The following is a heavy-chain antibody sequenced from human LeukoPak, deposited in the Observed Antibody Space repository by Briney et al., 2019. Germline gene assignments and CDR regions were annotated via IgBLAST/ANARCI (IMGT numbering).Heavy chain of an antibody. V-gene: IGHV3-30*01. D-gene: IGHD2-2*02. CDR1: GFAFSSYA. Sequence: GGSLRLSCATSGFAFSSYAMHWVRQAPGKGLEWVAVISYDGSNKYYADSVKGRFTISRDNSKNTLYLQMNSLRAEDTAVYFCARADCSSTSCYTVDCWGQGTLVTVSS. CDR3: ARADCSSTSCYTVDC. CDR2: ISYDGSNK. J-gene: IGHJ4*02.